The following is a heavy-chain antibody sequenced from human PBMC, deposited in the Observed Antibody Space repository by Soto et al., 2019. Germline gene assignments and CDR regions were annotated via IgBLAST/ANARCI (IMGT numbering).Heavy chain of an antibody. CDR2: IIPIFGTA. V-gene: IGHV1-69*06. CDR3: ARGGYYDFWSGYQNDAFDI. D-gene: IGHD3-3*01. Sequence: ASVKVSCKASGGTFSSYAISWVRQAPGQGLEWMGGIIPIFGTANYAQKFQGRVTITADKSTSTAYMELSSLRSEDTAVYYCARGGYYDFWSGYQNDAFDIWGQGTMVTVSS. CDR1: GGTFSSYA. J-gene: IGHJ3*02.